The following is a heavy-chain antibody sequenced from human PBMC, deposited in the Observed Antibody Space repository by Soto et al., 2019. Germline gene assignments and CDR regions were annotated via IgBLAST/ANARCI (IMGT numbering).Heavy chain of an antibody. D-gene: IGHD3-10*01. Sequence: QVQLVQSGAEVKKPGFSVKVSCKASRGTFSTYAISWVRQAPGQGLEWMGGIIPIFGTANYAQKFQGRVTITADESTSTAYRELSSLRSENTDVYDGARAHGEQEARFDYWGQGTLVTVSS. V-gene: IGHV1-69*12. CDR3: ARAHGEQEARFDY. CDR1: RGTFSTYA. J-gene: IGHJ4*02. CDR2: IIPIFGTA.